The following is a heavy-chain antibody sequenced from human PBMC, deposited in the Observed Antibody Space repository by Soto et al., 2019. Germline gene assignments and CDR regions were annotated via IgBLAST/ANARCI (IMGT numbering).Heavy chain of an antibody. V-gene: IGHV3-21*01. CDR3: VRDVEEGGGYRGYYLRGWRYYYYGMDV. CDR1: GFTFSSYS. Sequence: GGSLRLSCAASGFTFSSYSMNWVRQAPGKGLEWVSSISSSSSYIYYADSVKGRFTISRDNAKNSLYLQMNSLRAEDTAVYYCVRDVEEGGGYRGYYLRGWRYYYYGMDVWGQGTTVTVSS. CDR2: ISSSSSYI. D-gene: IGHD5-12*01. J-gene: IGHJ6*02.